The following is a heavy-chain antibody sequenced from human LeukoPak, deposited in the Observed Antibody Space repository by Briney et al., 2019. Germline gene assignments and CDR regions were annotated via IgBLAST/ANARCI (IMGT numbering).Heavy chain of an antibody. Sequence: QPGGSLRLSCAASGFIYSHYGMHWVRQATGKGLEWVAVIWSDGSNRFYAGSVKGRFTISRDNSQNTLFLQMNSLRAEDTAMYYCARDAQRGFDYSNSLKYWGHGTLVTVSS. D-gene: IGHD4-11*01. J-gene: IGHJ4*01. CDR2: IWSDGSNR. V-gene: IGHV3-33*01. CDR1: GFIYSHYG. CDR3: ARDAQRGFDYSNSLKY.